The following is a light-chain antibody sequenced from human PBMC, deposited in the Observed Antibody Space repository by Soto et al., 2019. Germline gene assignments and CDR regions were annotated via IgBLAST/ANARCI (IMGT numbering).Light chain of an antibody. Sequence: EIVMTQSPATLSVSPGERASLSCRASQSVGSNLAWYQQTAGQAPRLLIYGASTRATGIPARFSGSGSGTEYTLTISSLHSEDFAVDTCQQYTNWPYTFGQGTKLEIK. CDR2: GAS. V-gene: IGKV3-15*01. J-gene: IGKJ2*01. CDR1: QSVGSN. CDR3: QQYTNWPYT.